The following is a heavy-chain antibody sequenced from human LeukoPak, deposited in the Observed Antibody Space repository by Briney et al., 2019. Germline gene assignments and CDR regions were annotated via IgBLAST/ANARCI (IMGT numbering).Heavy chain of an antibody. CDR2: IYPGDSDT. Sequence: GESLKISCKGSGYSFTSYWIGWVRQMPGKGLEWMGIIYPGDSDTRYSPSFQGQVTISADKSISTAYLQWSSLKASDTAMYYCARIGYCSSTSCYWIIDYWGQGTLVTVSS. J-gene: IGHJ4*02. D-gene: IGHD2-2*01. CDR3: ARIGYCSSTSCYWIIDY. V-gene: IGHV5-51*01. CDR1: GYSFTSYW.